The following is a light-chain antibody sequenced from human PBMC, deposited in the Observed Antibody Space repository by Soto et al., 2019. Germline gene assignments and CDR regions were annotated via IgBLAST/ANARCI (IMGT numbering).Light chain of an antibody. V-gene: IGKV3D-15*01. CDR2: AAS. J-gene: IGKJ1*01. CDR1: ETVRSN. Sequence: RVMTQSAYTLSVSPGERATLSCRASETVRSNLAWYQQKPGQAPRLLIYAASTRATGIPARFIGNASGTESTLTISSLKSEDFAVYYCQQYNNWWTFGQGTKVDIK. CDR3: QQYNNWWT.